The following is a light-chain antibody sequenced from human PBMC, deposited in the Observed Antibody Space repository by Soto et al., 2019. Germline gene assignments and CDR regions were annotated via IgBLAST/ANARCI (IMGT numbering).Light chain of an antibody. CDR3: QHTISMSPLT. Sequence: DIQMTQSPSSLPASVGERVTITCRASQNIIKYLNWYQHKPGKAPTLLIYGASNLQSGVPSRFSGSGSETDFTLTINGLQPEDFATYYCQHTISMSPLTFGGGTKLEIK. CDR1: QNIIKY. J-gene: IGKJ4*01. CDR2: GAS. V-gene: IGKV1-39*01.